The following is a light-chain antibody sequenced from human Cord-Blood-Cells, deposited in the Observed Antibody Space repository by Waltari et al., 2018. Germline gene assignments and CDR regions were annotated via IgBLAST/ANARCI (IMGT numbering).Light chain of an antibody. CDR2: DVS. Sequence: QSALTQPASVSGSPGQSITISCTGTSSDVGGYHYVSWYQQHPGKAPKLMIYDVSKRPSGVSTRFSGSKSGNTASLTISGLQAEDEADYYCSSYTSSSTWVFGGGTKLTVL. CDR3: SSYTSSSTWV. J-gene: IGLJ3*02. V-gene: IGLV2-14*01. CDR1: SSDVGGYHY.